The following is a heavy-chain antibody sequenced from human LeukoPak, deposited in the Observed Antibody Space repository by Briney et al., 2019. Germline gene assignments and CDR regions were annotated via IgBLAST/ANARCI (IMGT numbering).Heavy chain of an antibody. CDR1: GGSISSSSYY. Sequence: SETLSLTCTVSGGSISSSSYYWGWIRQPPGKGLEWIGSIYYSGSTYYNPSLKSRVTISVDTSKNQFSLKLSSVTAADTAVYYCARNTEYYYDSSGYYGDNWFDPWGQGTLVTASS. V-gene: IGHV4-39*01. CDR3: ARNTEYYYDSSGYYGDNWFDP. J-gene: IGHJ5*02. D-gene: IGHD3-22*01. CDR2: IYYSGST.